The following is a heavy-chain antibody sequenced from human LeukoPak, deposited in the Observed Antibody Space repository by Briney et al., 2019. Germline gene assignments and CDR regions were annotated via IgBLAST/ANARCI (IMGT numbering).Heavy chain of an antibody. Sequence: PGGSLRLSCAASGFTFSSYTMSWVRQAPGKGLEWVSDISSSGGGTYYADSVKGRFTISRDNSKNALYLQMNSLRAEDTAVYYCAKDLGSSGWHLDYWGQGTMVTVSS. D-gene: IGHD6-19*01. CDR1: GFTFSSYT. CDR2: ISSSGGGT. J-gene: IGHJ4*02. V-gene: IGHV3-23*01. CDR3: AKDLGSSGWHLDY.